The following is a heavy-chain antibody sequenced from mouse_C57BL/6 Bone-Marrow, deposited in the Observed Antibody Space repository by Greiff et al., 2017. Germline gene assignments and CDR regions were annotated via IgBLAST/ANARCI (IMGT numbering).Heavy chain of an antibody. CDR2: IDPSDSET. Sequence: QVQLQQPGAELVRPGSSVKLSCKASGYTFTSYWMHWVKQRPIQGLEWIGNIDPSDSETHYNQKFKDKATLTVDKSSSTAYMQLSRLTSEDSAVYYCARNGYYPFAYWGQGTLVTVSA. D-gene: IGHD2-3*01. CDR3: ARNGYYPFAY. V-gene: IGHV1-52*01. CDR1: GYTFTSYW. J-gene: IGHJ3*01.